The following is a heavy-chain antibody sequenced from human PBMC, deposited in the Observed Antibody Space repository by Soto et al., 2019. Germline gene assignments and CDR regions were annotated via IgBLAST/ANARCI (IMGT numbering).Heavy chain of an antibody. CDR2: ISYDGSDE. CDR1: GFTFSHYG. J-gene: IGHJ4*01. CDR3: VRQESEGYFEH. V-gene: IGHV3-30*03. Sequence: GGSLRLSCAVSGFTFSHYGMHWVRQTPGAGLQWVAVISYDGSDEHYIDSVRGRFIVSRVNSENTVHLQMNSLRPEDTGLYYCVRQESEGYFEHWGHGTLVTVSS.